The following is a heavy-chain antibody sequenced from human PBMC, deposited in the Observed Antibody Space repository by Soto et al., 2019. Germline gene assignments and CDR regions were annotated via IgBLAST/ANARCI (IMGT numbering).Heavy chain of an antibody. J-gene: IGHJ4*02. V-gene: IGHV3-23*01. D-gene: IGHD2-2*01. CDR2: ISGSGSDT. CDR3: AKEQGYCSSTSCANFDY. CDR1: GFTLTSYD. Sequence: EVQLLESGGGLVQTGWSLRLSCAASGFTLTSYDMNWVRQSPGKGLELVSGISGSGSDTHYADSVKGQFTISRDNSKNTLYLQMNGLRAEDTALYYCAKEQGYCSSTSCANFDYWGQGTLVTVSS.